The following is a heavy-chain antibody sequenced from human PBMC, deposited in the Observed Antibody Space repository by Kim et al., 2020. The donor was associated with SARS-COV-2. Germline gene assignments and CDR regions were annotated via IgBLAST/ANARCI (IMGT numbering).Heavy chain of an antibody. J-gene: IGHJ4*01. D-gene: IGHD6-13*01. V-gene: IGHV3-23*01. CDR2: ISGNGGGT. CDR1: GFVFSRHS. CDR3: VTDSSGYGDY. Sequence: GGSLRLSCAASGFVFSRHSMNWVRQAPGKGLQWVSAISGNGGGTHYADSVKGRFIISRDNSENTLSLQMNSLTAEDTAVYYCVTDSSGYGDY.